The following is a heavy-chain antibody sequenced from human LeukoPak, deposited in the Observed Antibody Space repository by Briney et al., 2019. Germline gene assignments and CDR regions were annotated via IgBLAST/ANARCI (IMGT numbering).Heavy chain of an antibody. V-gene: IGHV4-34*01. CDR2: INHSGST. D-gene: IGHD3-10*01. J-gene: IGHJ4*02. Sequence: PSETLSLTCAVYGGSFSGYYWSWIRQPPGKGLEWIGEINHSGSTNYNPSLKSRVTISVDTSKNQFSLKLSSVTAADTAVYYCARGGPNITMVRGSNFDYWGQGTLVTVSS. CDR1: GGSFSGYY. CDR3: ARGGPNITMVRGSNFDY.